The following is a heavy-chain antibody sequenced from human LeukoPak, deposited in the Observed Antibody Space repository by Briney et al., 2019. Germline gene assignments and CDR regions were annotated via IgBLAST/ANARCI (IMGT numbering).Heavy chain of an antibody. D-gene: IGHD3-22*01. V-gene: IGHV3-23*01. J-gene: IGHJ4*02. Sequence: GGSLRLSCAASGFTLSSYAMSWVRQAPGKGLEWVSLISGNAGSTYYADSVKGRFTISRDITKNTLYLQMNSLRAEDTAVYYCARDPRADYYDSSGYNVYWGQGTLVTVSS. CDR1: GFTLSSYA. CDR3: ARDPRADYYDSSGYNVY. CDR2: ISGNAGST.